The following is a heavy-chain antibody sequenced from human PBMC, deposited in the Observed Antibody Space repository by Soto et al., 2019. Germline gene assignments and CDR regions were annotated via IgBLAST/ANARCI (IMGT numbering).Heavy chain of an antibody. CDR1: GGSISSGGYY. J-gene: IGHJ6*02. CDR3: ASYVDTAMVKPKGYYYGMDV. Sequence: SETLSLTCTVSGGSISSGGYYWSWIRQHPGKGLEWIGYIYYSGSTYYNPSLKSRVTISVDTSKNQFSLKLSSVTAADTAVYYCASYVDTAMVKPKGYYYGMDVWGQGTTVTVSS. CDR2: IYYSGST. V-gene: IGHV4-31*03. D-gene: IGHD5-18*01.